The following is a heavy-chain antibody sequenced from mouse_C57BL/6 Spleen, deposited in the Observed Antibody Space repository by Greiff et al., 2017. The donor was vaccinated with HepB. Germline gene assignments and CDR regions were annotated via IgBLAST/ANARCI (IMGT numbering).Heavy chain of an antibody. Sequence: VHLVESGAELVKPGASVKLSCKASGYTFTEYTIHWVKQRSGQGLEWIGWFYPGSGSIKYNEKFKDKATLTADKSSSTVYMELSRLTSEDSAVYFCARHADYYGSDWYFDVWGTGTTVTVSS. D-gene: IGHD1-1*01. CDR3: ARHADYYGSDWYFDV. CDR2: FYPGSGSI. J-gene: IGHJ1*03. CDR1: GYTFTEYT. V-gene: IGHV1-62-2*01.